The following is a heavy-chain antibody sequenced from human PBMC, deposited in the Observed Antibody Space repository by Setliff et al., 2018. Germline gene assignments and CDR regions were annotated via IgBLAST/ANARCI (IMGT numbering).Heavy chain of an antibody. Sequence: ASVKVSCKTSGYTFTSYNINWVRQAPGQGLEWMGWISAYNGNTNYAQKLQGRVTMTTDTSTSTAYMELRSLRSEDTAVYYCATGGYSGYDYVYWGQGTLVTVSS. CDR1: GYTFTSYN. J-gene: IGHJ4*02. V-gene: IGHV1-18*01. D-gene: IGHD5-12*01. CDR3: ATGGYSGYDYVY. CDR2: ISAYNGNT.